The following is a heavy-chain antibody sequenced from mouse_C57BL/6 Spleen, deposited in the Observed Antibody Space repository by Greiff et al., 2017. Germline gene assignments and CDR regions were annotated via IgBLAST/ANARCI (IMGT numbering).Heavy chain of an antibody. Sequence: VQLQQPGTELVKPGASVKLSCKASGYTFTSYWMHWVKQRPGHGLEWIGNINPSNGGTNYNEKFKSKATLTVDKSSSTAYMQLSSLTSEDSAVYYCARPFITTVAFDYWGQGTTLTVSS. CDR2: INPSNGGT. CDR3: ARPFITTVAFDY. D-gene: IGHD1-1*01. V-gene: IGHV1-53*01. J-gene: IGHJ2*01. CDR1: GYTFTSYW.